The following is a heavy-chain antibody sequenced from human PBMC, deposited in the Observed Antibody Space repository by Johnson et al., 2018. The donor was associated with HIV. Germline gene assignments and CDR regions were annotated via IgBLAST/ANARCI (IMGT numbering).Heavy chain of an antibody. Sequence: VHLVESGGCVVRPGGSLRLSCAASGLTFDDYGMSWVRQAPGKGLEWVSGISWNGGSTGYADSVKGRFSISRDNAKNSLYLQMNSLRAEETAVYDCARDPSAGEQLDDAFDIWGQGTMVTVSS. D-gene: IGHD6-6*01. CDR3: ARDPSAGEQLDDAFDI. CDR2: ISWNGGST. V-gene: IGHV3-20*01. J-gene: IGHJ3*02. CDR1: GLTFDDYG.